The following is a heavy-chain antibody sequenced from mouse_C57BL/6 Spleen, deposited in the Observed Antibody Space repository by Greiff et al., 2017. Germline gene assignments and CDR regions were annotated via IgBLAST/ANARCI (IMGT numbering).Heavy chain of an antibody. CDR3: AREDYYGSKPFDY. CDR2: ISDGGSYT. Sequence: EVQRVESGGGLVKPGGSLKLSCAASGFTFSSYAMSWVRQTPEKRLEWVATISDGGSYTYYPDNVKGRFTISSDNAKNNLYLQMSHLKSEDTAMYYCAREDYYGSKPFDYWGQGTTLTVSS. D-gene: IGHD1-1*01. V-gene: IGHV5-4*01. J-gene: IGHJ2*01. CDR1: GFTFSSYA.